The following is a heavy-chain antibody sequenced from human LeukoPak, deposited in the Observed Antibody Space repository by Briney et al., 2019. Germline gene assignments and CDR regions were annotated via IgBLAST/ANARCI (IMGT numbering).Heavy chain of an antibody. Sequence: GGSLRLSCAASGFTFSNYEMNWVRHAPGKGLEWVSYISSSGSTIFYADSVKGRFTISRENAKNSLYLQVNSLRVEDTAVYYCARGPTRGFDYWGQGTLVTVSS. V-gene: IGHV3-48*03. CDR3: ARGPTRGFDY. CDR1: GFTFSNYE. D-gene: IGHD3-10*01. J-gene: IGHJ4*02. CDR2: ISSSGSTI.